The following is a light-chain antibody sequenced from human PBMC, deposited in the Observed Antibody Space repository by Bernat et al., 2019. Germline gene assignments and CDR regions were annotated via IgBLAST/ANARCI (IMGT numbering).Light chain of an antibody. CDR2: DVN. CDR1: SSDVGGYNF. CDR3: SSYAGSGTEL. Sequence: QSALTQPPSASGSPGQSVTISCTGTSSDVGGYNFLSWYQHHPGQAPKLIIYDVNKRPSGVPDRFSGSKSGNTASLTVSGLQAEDEAHYYCSSYAGSGTELFGGGTKLTVL. J-gene: IGLJ2*01. V-gene: IGLV2-8*01.